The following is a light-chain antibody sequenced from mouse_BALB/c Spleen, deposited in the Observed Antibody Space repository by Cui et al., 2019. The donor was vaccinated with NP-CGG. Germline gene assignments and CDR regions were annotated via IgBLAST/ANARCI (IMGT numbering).Light chain of an antibody. CDR2: GTN. Sequence: QAVVTQQSAPTTSPGETVTLTCRSSTGAVTTSNYANWAQEKPDHLFTGLIGGTNNRVPGVPARFSGSLIGDKAALTITGAQTEDEAIYFCALWYSNHWVFGGGTKLTVL. CDR3: ALWYSNHWV. V-gene: IGLV1*01. CDR1: TGAVTTSNY. J-gene: IGLJ1*01.